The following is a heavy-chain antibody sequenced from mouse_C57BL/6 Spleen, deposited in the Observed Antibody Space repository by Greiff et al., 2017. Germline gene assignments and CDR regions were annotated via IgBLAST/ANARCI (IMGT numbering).Heavy chain of an antibody. J-gene: IGHJ4*01. CDR1: FSTFTLSF. V-gene: IGHV1-72*01. Sequence: QVQLQQPGAELVPPRASLPLCSPSSFSTFTLSFLHFFKHIPLLVLELIGRIDPNSGGTKYNEKFKSKATLTVDKPSSTAYMQLSSLTSEDSAVYYCARSRWLLRGDYYAMDYWGQGTSVTVSS. CDR2: IDPNSGGT. CDR3: ARSRWLLRGDYYAMDY. D-gene: IGHD2-3*01.